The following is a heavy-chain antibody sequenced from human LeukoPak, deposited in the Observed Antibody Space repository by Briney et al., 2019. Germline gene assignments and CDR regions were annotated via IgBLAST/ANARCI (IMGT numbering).Heavy chain of an antibody. V-gene: IGHV4-34*01. J-gene: IGHJ5*02. CDR1: GGSFSGYY. CDR2: INHSGST. D-gene: IGHD3-10*01. Sequence: SETLSLTCAVCGGSFSGYYWSWIREPPGKGLEWIGEINHSGSTNYNPSLKSRVTISVDTSKNQFSLKLSSVTAADTAVYYCARGRLWVRGNNWFDPWGQGTLVTVSS. CDR3: ARGRLWVRGNNWFDP.